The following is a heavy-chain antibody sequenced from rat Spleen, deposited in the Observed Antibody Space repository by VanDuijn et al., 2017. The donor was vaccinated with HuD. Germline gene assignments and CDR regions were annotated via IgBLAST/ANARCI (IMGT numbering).Heavy chain of an antibody. V-gene: IGHV5-46*01. CDR1: GFTFSNFP. CDR2: ISTRGGST. CDR3: AKDKGEYNNLFDY. J-gene: IGHJ2*01. D-gene: IGHD1-10*01. Sequence: EVQLVESGGDLVQPGRSVRLSCVASGFTFSNFPMAWVRQAPTKGLEWVATISTRGGSTYYRDSVRGRFTISRDNAKNTLYLQVDSLRSEDTATYYCAKDKGEYNNLFDYWGQGVMVTVTS.